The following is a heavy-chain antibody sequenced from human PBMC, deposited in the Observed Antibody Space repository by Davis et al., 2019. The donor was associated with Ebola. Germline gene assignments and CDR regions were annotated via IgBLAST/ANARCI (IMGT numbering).Heavy chain of an antibody. J-gene: IGHJ4*02. CDR3: ARWRAILGLYYFDY. CDR1: GYTFTSYG. V-gene: IGHV1-18*01. CDR2: ISAYNGNT. D-gene: IGHD2/OR15-2a*01. Sequence: ASVKVSCKASGYTFTSYGISWVRQAPGQGLEWMGWISAYNGNTNYAQKFQGRVTITRDTSASTAYMELSSLRSEDTAVYYCARWRAILGLYYFDYWGQGTLVTVSS.